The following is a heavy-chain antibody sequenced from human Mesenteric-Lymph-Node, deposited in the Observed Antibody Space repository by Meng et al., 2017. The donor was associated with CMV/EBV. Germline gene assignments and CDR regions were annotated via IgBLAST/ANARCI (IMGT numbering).Heavy chain of an antibody. CDR1: GYTFTGYY. CDR3: ARDFIAASGPDY. J-gene: IGHJ4*02. D-gene: IGHD6-13*01. Sequence: ASVKVSCKASGYTFTGYYMHWVRQAPGQGLEWMGWINPDSGGTKHAQKFQGRVTMTRDTSISTAYMELSRRKSDDSAMYYCARDFIAASGPDYWGQGTLVTVSS. V-gene: IGHV1-2*02. CDR2: INPDSGGT.